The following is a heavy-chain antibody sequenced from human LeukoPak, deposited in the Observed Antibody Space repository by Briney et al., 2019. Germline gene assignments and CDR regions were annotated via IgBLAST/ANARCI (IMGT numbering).Heavy chain of an antibody. CDR2: IWYDGSNK. J-gene: IGHJ3*02. CDR3: AKELESSGYYYGSAFDI. Sequence: GGSLRLSCAASGFTFSSYGMHWVRQAPGKGLEWVAVIWYDGSNKYYADSVKGRFTISRDNSKNTLYLQMNSLRAEDTAVCYCAKELESSGYYYGSAFDIWGQGTMVTVSS. CDR1: GFTFSSYG. D-gene: IGHD3-22*01. V-gene: IGHV3-33*06.